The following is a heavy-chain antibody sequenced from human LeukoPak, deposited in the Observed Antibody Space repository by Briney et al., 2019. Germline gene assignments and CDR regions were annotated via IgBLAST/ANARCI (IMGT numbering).Heavy chain of an antibody. D-gene: IGHD2-15*01. CDR2: IKEDGSGK. CDR3: ARDTGCSGGSCYSFYDY. Sequence: PGGSLRISCAASGLTFRSYWMTWVRQAPGKGLEWVANIKEDGSGKYYVDSVKGRFTISRDNAKNSLYLQMNSLRAEDTAVYYCARDTGCSGGSCYSFYDYWGQGTLVTVSS. J-gene: IGHJ4*02. V-gene: IGHV3-7*01. CDR1: GLTFRSYW.